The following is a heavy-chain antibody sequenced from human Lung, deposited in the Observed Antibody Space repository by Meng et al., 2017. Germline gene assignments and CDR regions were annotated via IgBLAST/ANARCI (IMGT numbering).Heavy chain of an antibody. CDR1: GYTFTSYA. D-gene: IGHD2-8*01. CDR2: INAGNGNT. J-gene: IGHJ4*02. Sequence: QVQLVQSGAEVKKPGASVKVSCKASGYTFTSYAMHWVRQAPGQRLEWMGWINAGNGNTKYSQKFQGRVTITRDTSASKAYMELSSLRSEDTAVYYCARGEGYCTNGVCSPGYWGQGTLVTVSS. CDR3: ARGEGYCTNGVCSPGY. V-gene: IGHV1-3*01.